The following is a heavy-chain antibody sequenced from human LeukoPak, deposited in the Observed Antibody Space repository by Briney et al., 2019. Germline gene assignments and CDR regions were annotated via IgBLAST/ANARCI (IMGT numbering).Heavy chain of an antibody. J-gene: IGHJ4*02. CDR1: GGSFSGYY. Sequence: SETLSLTCAVYGGSFSGYYWSWIRQPPAKGLEWIGEINHSGSTNYNPSLKSRVTISVDTSKNQFSLKLSSVTAADTAVYYCASGDDSSGYYYAYWGQGTLVTVSS. CDR2: INHSGST. V-gene: IGHV4-34*01. D-gene: IGHD3-22*01. CDR3: ASGDDSSGYYYAY.